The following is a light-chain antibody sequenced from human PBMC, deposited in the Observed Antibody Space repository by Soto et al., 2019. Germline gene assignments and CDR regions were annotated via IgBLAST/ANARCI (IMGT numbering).Light chain of an antibody. V-gene: IGKV3-15*01. CDR2: GAS. CDR1: QSVSSD. CDR3: QQYNNLDHAQT. J-gene: IGKJ2*01. Sequence: EIVMTQSPATLSVSPGERATLSCRASQSVSSDLAWYQHKPGQTPRLLIYGASTRATGIPARFSGSGSGTEFTLTISSLQSEDFAVYYCQQYNNLDHAQTFGQETKLEIK.